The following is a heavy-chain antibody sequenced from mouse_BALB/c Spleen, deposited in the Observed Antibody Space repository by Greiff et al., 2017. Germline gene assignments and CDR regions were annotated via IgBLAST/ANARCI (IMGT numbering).Heavy chain of an antibody. CDR2: IRNKANGYTT. CDR1: GFTFTDYY. CDR3: ARGYDYDWFAY. V-gene: IGHV7-3*02. J-gene: IGHJ3*01. Sequence: EVQLQESGGGLVKPGGSLKLSCATSGFTFTDYYMSWVRQPPGKALEWLGFIRNKANGYTTEYSASVKGRFTISRDNSQSILYLQMNTLRAEDSATYYCARGYDYDWFAYWGQGTLVTVSA. D-gene: IGHD2-4*01.